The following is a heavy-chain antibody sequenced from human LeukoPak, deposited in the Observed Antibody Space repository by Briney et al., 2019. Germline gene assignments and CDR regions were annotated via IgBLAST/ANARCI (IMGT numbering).Heavy chain of an antibody. J-gene: IGHJ4*02. V-gene: IGHV3-53*01. CDR2: GGST. CDR1: GFIVSSNY. D-gene: IGHD6-19*01. Sequence: GGSLRLSCAASGFIVSSNYMSWVRQAPGRGLEWVSGGGSTYYADSVKGRFTISRDNSRNTLYLQMNSLRAEDTAVYYCARGHSSGWFYFDSWGQGTLGAVSS. CDR3: ARGHSSGWFYFDS.